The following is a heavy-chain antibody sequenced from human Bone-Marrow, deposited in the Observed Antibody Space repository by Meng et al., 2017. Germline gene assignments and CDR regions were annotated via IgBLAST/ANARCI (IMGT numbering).Heavy chain of an antibody. CDR2: ISSSSSYI. V-gene: IGHV3-21*04. CDR3: AKAPFIAVAGGGHY. J-gene: IGHJ4*02. D-gene: IGHD6-19*01. Sequence: LSLTCAASGFTFSSYSMNWVRQAPGKGLEWVSSISSSSSYIYYADSVKGRFTISRDNSKNTLYLQMNSLRAEDTAVYYCAKAPFIAVAGGGHYWGQGTLVTVSS. CDR1: GFTFSSYS.